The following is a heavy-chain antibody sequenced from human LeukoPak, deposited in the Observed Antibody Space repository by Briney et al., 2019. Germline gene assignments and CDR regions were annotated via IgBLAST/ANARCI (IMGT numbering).Heavy chain of an antibody. CDR1: GFTFSDYS. D-gene: IGHD5-24*01. Sequence: GGSLRLSCAASGFTFSDYSMNWVRQAPGKGLEWISYIGIDSGNTNYADSVKGRFTISGDKAKNSLYLQMNSLRVEDTAVYYRARGYKYAFDNWGQGTLVTVSS. CDR3: ARGYKYAFDN. J-gene: IGHJ4*02. CDR2: IGIDSGNT. V-gene: IGHV3-48*01.